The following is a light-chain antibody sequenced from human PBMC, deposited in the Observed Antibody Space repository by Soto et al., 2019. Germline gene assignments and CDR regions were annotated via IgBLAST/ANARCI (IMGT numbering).Light chain of an antibody. V-gene: IGKV1-5*01. J-gene: IGKJ2*01. CDR1: QSLTGR. CDR3: QQYKVYPYT. CDR2: DVL. Sequence: DIQMTQSPSTLSASIGDTVTLTCRASQSLTGRLAWYQQKPGRPPKLLIYDVLILESGVPSRFSGSESGADFTLTISSLRPDDFATFYCQQYKVYPYTFGQGTRL.